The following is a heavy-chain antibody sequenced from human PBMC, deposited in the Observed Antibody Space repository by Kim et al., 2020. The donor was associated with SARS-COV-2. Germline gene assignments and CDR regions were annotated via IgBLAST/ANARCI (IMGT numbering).Heavy chain of an antibody. CDR3: ARGAIGYCSGGSCQHYDYPSY. CDR2: IYYSGST. CDR1: GGSISSGGYY. D-gene: IGHD2-15*01. V-gene: IGHV4-31*03. Sequence: SETLSLTCTVSGGSISSGGYYWSWIRQHPGKGLEWIGYIYYSGSTYYNPSLKSRVTISVDTSKNQFSLKLSSVTAADTAVYYCARGAIGYCSGGSCQHYDYPSYWGQGTLVTVSS. J-gene: IGHJ4*02.